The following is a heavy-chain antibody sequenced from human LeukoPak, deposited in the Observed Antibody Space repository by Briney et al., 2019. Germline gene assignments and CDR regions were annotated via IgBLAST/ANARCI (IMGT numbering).Heavy chain of an antibody. V-gene: IGHV3-7*03. Sequence: PGGSLRLSCAASGFTFSSYWMSWVRQAPGKGLEWVANIKQDGSEKYYVDSVKGRFTISRDNAKNSLYLQMNSLRAEDTAVYYCTTDLSDIAVAGTLSYFDYWGQGTLVTVSS. CDR2: IKQDGSEK. J-gene: IGHJ4*02. D-gene: IGHD6-19*01. CDR1: GFTFSSYW. CDR3: TTDLSDIAVAGTLSYFDY.